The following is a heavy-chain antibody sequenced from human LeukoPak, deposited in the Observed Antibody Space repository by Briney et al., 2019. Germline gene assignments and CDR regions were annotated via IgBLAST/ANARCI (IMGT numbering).Heavy chain of an antibody. CDR1: GFTFSTYG. J-gene: IGHJ4*02. CDR3: AKDLKLAPFDY. Sequence: PGGSLRLSCAASGFTFSTYGMHWVRQAPGKGLEWVAFIQYDGSDEHYADSVKGRFTISRDNSKDTLYLQMTSLRIEDTAVYYCAKDLKLAPFDYWGQGTLVTVSS. CDR2: IQYDGSDE. V-gene: IGHV3-30*02.